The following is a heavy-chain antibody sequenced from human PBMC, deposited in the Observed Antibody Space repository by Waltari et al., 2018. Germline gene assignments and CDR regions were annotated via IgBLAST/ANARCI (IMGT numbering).Heavy chain of an antibody. J-gene: IGHJ6*03. CDR3: ARDIGVIVATIYYYYYMDV. CDR1: GGTFSSYA. D-gene: IGHD5-12*01. CDR2: IIPILGIA. Sequence: QVQLVQSGAEVKKPGSSVKVSCKASGGTFSSYAISWVRQAPGQGLDWMGGIIPILGIANYAQKFQGRVTITADKSTSTAYMELSSLRSEDTAVYYCARDIGVIVATIYYYYYMDVWGKGTTVTVSS. V-gene: IGHV1-69*10.